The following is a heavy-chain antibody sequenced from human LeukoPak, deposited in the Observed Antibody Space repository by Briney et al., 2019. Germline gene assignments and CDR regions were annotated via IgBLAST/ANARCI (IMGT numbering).Heavy chain of an antibody. D-gene: IGHD3-16*01. Sequence: GGCLRLSCAASGFTVSRNYMNWVRQAPGKGLEWVSAMNADGRTYYADSVKGRFTISRDNSKNTLFLQMNSLRAEDTAVYYCARDASGGGIMDYWGQGTLVTVSS. CDR3: ARDASGGGIMDY. CDR1: GFTVSRNY. V-gene: IGHV3-53*01. J-gene: IGHJ4*02. CDR2: MNADGRT.